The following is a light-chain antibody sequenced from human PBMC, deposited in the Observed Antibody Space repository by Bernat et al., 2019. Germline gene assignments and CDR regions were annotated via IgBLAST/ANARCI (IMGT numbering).Light chain of an antibody. J-gene: IGLJ1*01. V-gene: IGLV2-18*02. CDR2: EVT. CDR3: SSDASRTTYV. CDR1: SSDVGSFNR. Sequence: QSALTQPPSVSGSPGQSVTISCTGSSSDVGSFNRVSWYQQSPGPAPRLIIYEVTNRPSGVPDRFSGSKSGNTASLTISGLQADEEAHYYCSSDASRTTYVFGTGTQVTVL.